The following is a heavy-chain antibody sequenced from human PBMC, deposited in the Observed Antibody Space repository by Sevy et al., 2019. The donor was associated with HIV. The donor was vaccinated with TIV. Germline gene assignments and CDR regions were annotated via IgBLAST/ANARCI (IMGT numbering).Heavy chain of an antibody. CDR3: ERDSPGYGAYDS. CDR1: GFTFSGYW. D-gene: IGHD5-18*01. V-gene: IGHV3-7*01. CDR2: IKEDGSAE. J-gene: IGHJ5*01. Sequence: GGSLRLSCAASGFTFSGYWMTWVRQAPGKGLEWVVNIKEDGSAEYYVDSVKGRFTISRDNAKNSLFLQLNSLRVGDTDIYYRERDSPGYGAYDSVGQGTLVTVSS.